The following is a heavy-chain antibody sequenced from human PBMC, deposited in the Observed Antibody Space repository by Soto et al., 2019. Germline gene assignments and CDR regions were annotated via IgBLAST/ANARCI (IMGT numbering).Heavy chain of an antibody. CDR1: GGSISSGGYS. CDR2: IFQMGST. D-gene: IGHD2-15*01. J-gene: IGHJ4*02. Sequence: TLSLTCAVSGGSISSGGYSWSWTRQPPGKGLEWIGYIFQMGSTSYSPSLKRRLTISVDRYKNQYSLELTSVTAADTAVYYGARLTVVSTYFFDYWGQGALVTVSS. V-gene: IGHV4-30-2*01. CDR3: ARLTVVSTYFFDY.